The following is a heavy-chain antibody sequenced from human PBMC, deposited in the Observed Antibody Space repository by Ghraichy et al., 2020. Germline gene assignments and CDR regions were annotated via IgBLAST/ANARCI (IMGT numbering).Heavy chain of an antibody. CDR2: ISTTGTTM. V-gene: IGHV3-11*01. CDR1: GFTFSDYY. J-gene: IGHJ5*02. CDR3: ARDKRYYYDRSAYSDAEWFDP. Sequence: GGSLRLSCAASGFTFSDYYMSWIRQAPGKGLEWVSHISTTGTTMYYADSVKGRFTISRDNAKKSLHLQMNSLSAEDTAVYYCARDKRYYYDRSAYSDAEWFDPWGQGTLVTVSS. D-gene: IGHD3-22*01.